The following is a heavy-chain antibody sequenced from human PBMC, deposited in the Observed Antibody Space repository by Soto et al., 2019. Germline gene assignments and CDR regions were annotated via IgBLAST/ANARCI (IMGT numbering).Heavy chain of an antibody. Sequence: GGSLRLSCAGSGFTVSSHDMSWVRQAPGKGLEWVSVLYRGGSRYYADSVKGRFTISRDNSKSILYLQMNSLRAEDTAVYYCARDFKDLTNFYYYGMDLWGQGTTVTVSS. CDR3: ARDFKDLTNFYYYGMDL. CDR1: GFTVSSHD. V-gene: IGHV3-53*01. CDR2: LYRGGSR. J-gene: IGHJ6*02. D-gene: IGHD3-9*01.